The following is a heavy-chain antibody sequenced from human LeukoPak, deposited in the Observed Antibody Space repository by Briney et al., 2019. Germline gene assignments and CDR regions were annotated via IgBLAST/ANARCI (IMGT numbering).Heavy chain of an antibody. J-gene: IGHJ4*02. CDR3: AKDWIYYGSGPRFDY. CDR1: GFTFSNYG. CDR2: MRYDGTKK. D-gene: IGHD3-10*01. Sequence: GGSLRLSCVVSGFTFSNYGMHWVRQAPGKGLEWVAFMRYDGTKKYYTDSVRGRFIISRDNSNNTLNLEMNSLRAEDTAIYYCAKDWIYYGSGPRFDYWGQGTLVTVSS. V-gene: IGHV3-30*02.